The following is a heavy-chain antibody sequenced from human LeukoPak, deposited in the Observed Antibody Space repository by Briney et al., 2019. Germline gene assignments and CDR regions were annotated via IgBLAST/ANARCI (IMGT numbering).Heavy chain of an antibody. CDR3: AKADVGTSYLLAY. D-gene: IGHD1-26*01. V-gene: IGHV3-23*01. CDR2: ISGSGAST. CDR1: GFAFSSYT. J-gene: IGHJ4*02. Sequence: PGGSLRLSCAAAGFAFSSYTMNWVRQAPGKGLEWVAAISGSGASTSYADSVKGRFTVARDNSKDTLYLHMINLRADDTAIFYCAKADVGTSYLLAYWGQGSLVTVSS.